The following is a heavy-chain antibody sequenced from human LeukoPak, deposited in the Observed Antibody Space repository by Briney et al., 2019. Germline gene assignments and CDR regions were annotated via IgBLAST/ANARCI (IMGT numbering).Heavy chain of an antibody. Sequence: SETLSLTCTVSGESISGSSHYWAWIRQPPGKGLEWIASIFYSGTTYYNPSLKSRVTISVDTSKNQFSLKLNSATAADTAQYYCARILNSGAGCYKYWGQGTLVTVSS. CDR3: ARILNSGAGCYKY. D-gene: IGHD2-15*01. CDR2: IFYSGTT. CDR1: GESISGSSHY. J-gene: IGHJ4*02. V-gene: IGHV4-39*01.